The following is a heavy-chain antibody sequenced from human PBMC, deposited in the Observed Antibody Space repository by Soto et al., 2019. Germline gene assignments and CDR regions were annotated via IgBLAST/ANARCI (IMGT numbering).Heavy chain of an antibody. Sequence: SETLSLTCTVSGGSMRNYFWTWIRQPPGKGLEWIGYIHYSGTTSFFPSYNPSLRSRVTLSEDTSKNQFSLKLLSVTTADTAVYFCAAGEASSRNLAPYYLDFWGQGTLVTVSS. V-gene: IGHV4-59*01. CDR2: IHYSGTT. J-gene: IGHJ4*02. CDR1: GGSMRNYF. D-gene: IGHD6-13*01. CDR3: AAGEASSRNLAPYYLDF.